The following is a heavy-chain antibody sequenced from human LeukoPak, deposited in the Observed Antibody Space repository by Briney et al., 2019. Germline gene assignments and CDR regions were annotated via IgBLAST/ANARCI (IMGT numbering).Heavy chain of an antibody. CDR3: ARIITMVRGVIDY. CDR2: SRST. J-gene: IGHJ4*02. Sequence: SETLSLTCTVSGGSISSGGYYWSWIRQPPGKGLEWIGSRSTYYNPSLKSRVTISVDTSKNQFSLKLSSVTAADTAVYYCARIITMVRGVIDYWGQGTLVTVSS. D-gene: IGHD3-10*01. V-gene: IGHV4-30-2*03. CDR1: GGSISSGGYY.